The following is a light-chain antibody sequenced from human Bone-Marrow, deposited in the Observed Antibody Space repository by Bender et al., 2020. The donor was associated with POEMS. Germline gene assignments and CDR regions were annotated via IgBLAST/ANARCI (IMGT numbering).Light chain of an antibody. CDR1: SSDVGGYNY. V-gene: IGLV2-23*02. J-gene: IGLJ3*02. Sequence: QSALTQPASVSGSPGQSITISCTGTSSDVGGYNYVSWYQQHPGKAPKVVIYEVNKWPSGVSNRFSGSKSGNTASLTISGLQAEDEADYYCCSYARSSTLVFGGGTKLTVL. CDR3: CSYARSSTLV. CDR2: EVN.